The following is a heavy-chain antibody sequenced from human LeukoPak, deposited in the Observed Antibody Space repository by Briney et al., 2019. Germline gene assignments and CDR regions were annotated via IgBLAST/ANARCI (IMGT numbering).Heavy chain of an antibody. D-gene: IGHD1-26*01. Sequence: SVEVSCKASGGTFSSYAISWVRQAPGQGLEWMGRIIPILGIANYAQKFQGRVAITADKSTSTAYMELSSLRSEDTAVYYCARLGVGATPFDYWGQGTLVTVSS. J-gene: IGHJ4*02. V-gene: IGHV1-69*04. CDR1: GGTFSSYA. CDR2: IIPILGIA. CDR3: ARLGVGATPFDY.